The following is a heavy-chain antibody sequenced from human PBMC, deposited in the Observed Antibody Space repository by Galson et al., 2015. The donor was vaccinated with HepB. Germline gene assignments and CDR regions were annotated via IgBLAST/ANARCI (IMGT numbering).Heavy chain of an antibody. Sequence: SLRLSCAASGFTVSSNYMSWVRQAPGKGLEWVSVIYSGGSTYYADSVKGRFTISRDNSKNTLYLQMNSLRAEDTAVYYCAGGSFYYDSSGYSTRPFDYWGQGTLVTVSS. CDR2: IYSGGST. J-gene: IGHJ4*02. V-gene: IGHV3-53*01. CDR3: AGGSFYYDSSGYSTRPFDY. CDR1: GFTVSSNY. D-gene: IGHD3-22*01.